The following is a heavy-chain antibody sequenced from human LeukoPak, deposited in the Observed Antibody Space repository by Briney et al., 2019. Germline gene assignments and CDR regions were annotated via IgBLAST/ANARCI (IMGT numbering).Heavy chain of an antibody. CDR3: ARGSRTYYYDSQGFDP. D-gene: IGHD3-22*01. CDR2: INHSGST. V-gene: IGHV4-34*01. J-gene: IGHJ5*02. Sequence: PSETLSLTCAVYGGSFSGYYWCWIRQPPGKGLEWMGEINHSGSTNYNPSLKSRVTISVDTSKNQFSLKLSSVTAADTAVYYCARGSRTYYYDSQGFDPWGQGTLVTVSS. CDR1: GGSFSGYY.